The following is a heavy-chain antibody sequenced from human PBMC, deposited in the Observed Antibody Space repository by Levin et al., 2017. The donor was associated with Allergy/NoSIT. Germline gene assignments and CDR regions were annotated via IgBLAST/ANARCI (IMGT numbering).Heavy chain of an antibody. CDR3: AKDQRQWLVDY. J-gene: IGHJ4*02. V-gene: IGHV3-30*18. D-gene: IGHD6-19*01. CDR2: ISYDGSNK. Sequence: GGSLRLSCAASGFTFSSYGMHWVRQAPGKGLEWVAVISYDGSNKYYADSVKGRFTISRDNSKNTLYLQMNSLRAEDTAVYYCAKDQRQWLVDYWGQGTLVTVSS. CDR1: GFTFSSYG.